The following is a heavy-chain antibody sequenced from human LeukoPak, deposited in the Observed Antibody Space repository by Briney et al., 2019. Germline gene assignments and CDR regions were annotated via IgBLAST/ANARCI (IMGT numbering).Heavy chain of an antibody. D-gene: IGHD4-17*01. V-gene: IGHV3-9*01. Sequence: PGGSLRLSCAASGFTFDDYAMHWVRLAPGKGLEWVSGISWNGGSISYADSVKGRFTISRDHAKNSLYLQMNSLRPEDTALYYCARDLSTVTTLSYFDYWGQGTLVTVSS. J-gene: IGHJ4*02. CDR3: ARDLSTVTTLSYFDY. CDR2: ISWNGGSI. CDR1: GFTFDDYA.